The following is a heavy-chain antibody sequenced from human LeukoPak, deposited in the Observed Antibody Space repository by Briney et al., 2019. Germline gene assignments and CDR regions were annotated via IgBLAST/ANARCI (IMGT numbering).Heavy chain of an antibody. D-gene: IGHD6-19*01. CDR2: IYSGGST. J-gene: IGHJ4*02. CDR1: GFTVSSNY. CDR3: AGGSGWYKTPNYFDY. V-gene: IGHV3-53*01. Sequence: PGGSLRLSCAASGFTVSSNYMSWVRQAPGKGLEWVSVIYSGGSTYYADSVKGRFTNSRDNSKNTLYLQMNSLRAEDTAVYYCAGGSGWYKTPNYFDYWGQGTLVTVSS.